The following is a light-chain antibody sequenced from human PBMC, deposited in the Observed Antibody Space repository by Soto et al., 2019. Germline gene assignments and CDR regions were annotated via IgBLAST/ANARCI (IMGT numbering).Light chain of an antibody. CDR1: QVISTS. Sequence: DIQMTQSPSFLSPSIGESDTITCRASQVISTSLAWYQVKPGKAPKLLIHGASSLQSGVPPRYSGSGYGTDFTLTISSLQPEDFATYYCQQANSFPITFGQGTRLEIK. J-gene: IGKJ5*01. CDR3: QQANSFPIT. CDR2: GAS. V-gene: IGKV1-12*01.